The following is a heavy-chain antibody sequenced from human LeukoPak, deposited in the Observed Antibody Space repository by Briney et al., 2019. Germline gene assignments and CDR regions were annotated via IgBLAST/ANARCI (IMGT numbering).Heavy chain of an antibody. V-gene: IGHV4-30-4*07. CDR2: IYYSGST. CDR3: ARDQGYGDDEGAFDI. J-gene: IGHJ3*02. Sequence: PSQTLSLTCAVSGGSISSGGYSWSWIRQPPGKGLEWIGYIYYSGSTYYNPSLKSRVTISVDTSKNQFSLKLSSVTAADTAVYYCARDQGYGDDEGAFDIWGQGTMVTVSS. CDR1: GGSISSGGYS. D-gene: IGHD4-17*01.